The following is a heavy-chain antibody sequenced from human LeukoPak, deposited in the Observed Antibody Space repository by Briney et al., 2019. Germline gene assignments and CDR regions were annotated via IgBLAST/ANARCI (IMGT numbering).Heavy chain of an antibody. CDR3: AKEQDSCDV. V-gene: IGHV3-53*05. J-gene: IGHJ3*01. CDR2: IYSGGGT. D-gene: IGHD1-26*01. Sequence: GGSLRLSCAASGFTVSTNYMSWVRQAPGKGLEWVSVIYSGGGTYYADSVKGRFTISRDNSKNTFYLQMNSLTIEDTAMYYCAKEQDSCDVWGQGTMVTVS. CDR1: GFTVSTNY.